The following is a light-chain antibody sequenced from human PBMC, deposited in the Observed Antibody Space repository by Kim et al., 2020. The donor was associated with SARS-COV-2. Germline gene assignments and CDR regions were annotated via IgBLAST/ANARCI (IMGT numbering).Light chain of an antibody. Sequence: VSPGQTASVACFGENWGARYVAWFQQRPGQSPVLVMYQDNKRPSGVPGRFSGSNSGNTATLTITGTQAMDEADFYCQAWDRNTVVFGGGTQLTVL. V-gene: IGLV3-1*01. CDR1: NWGARY. CDR3: QAWDRNTVV. CDR2: QDN. J-gene: IGLJ2*01.